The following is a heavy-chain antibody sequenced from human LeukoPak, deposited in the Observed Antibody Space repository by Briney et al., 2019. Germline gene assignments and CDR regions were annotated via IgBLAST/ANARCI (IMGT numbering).Heavy chain of an antibody. CDR3: VKRPGGIAAPYYFDY. J-gene: IGHJ4*02. CDR1: GFNFGYYG. CDR2: ISSDGGGT. Sequence: GGSLRLSCSASGFNFGYYGMHWVRQAPGKGLEYVSAISSDGGGTYYADSVKGRFTISRDNFKDTLYLQMSSLRTEDTAVYYCVKRPGGIAAPYYFDYWGQGTLVTVSS. V-gene: IGHV3-64D*09. D-gene: IGHD6-6*01.